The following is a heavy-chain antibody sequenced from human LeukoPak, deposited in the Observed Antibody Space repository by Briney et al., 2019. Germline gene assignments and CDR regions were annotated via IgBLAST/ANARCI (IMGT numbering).Heavy chain of an antibody. V-gene: IGHV3-11*04. D-gene: IGHD5-24*01. CDR1: VFTFTDYY. Sequence: GGSLRLSCAASVFTFTDYYMSWIRQAPGKGLEWVSYISNSGSSTYYADSVKGRFTISRDIAKNSLYLQMNSLRAEDTAVYSCARGRDGYNSGAFDIWGQGTMVTVSS. J-gene: IGHJ3*02. CDR2: ISNSGSST. CDR3: ARGRDGYNSGAFDI.